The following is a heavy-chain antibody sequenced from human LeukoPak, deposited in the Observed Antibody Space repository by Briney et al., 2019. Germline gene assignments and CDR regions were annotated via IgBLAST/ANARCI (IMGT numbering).Heavy chain of an antibody. Sequence: GGSLRLSCAASGFTFSSYSMNWVRQAPGKGLEWAGRIKSKTDGGTTDYAAPVKGRFTISRDDSKNTLFLQMNSLKTEDTAVYYCTTHLPYNYWGQGTLVTVSS. CDR2: IKSKTDGGTT. CDR3: TTHLPYNY. J-gene: IGHJ4*02. CDR1: GFTFSSYS. D-gene: IGHD1-14*01. V-gene: IGHV3-15*01.